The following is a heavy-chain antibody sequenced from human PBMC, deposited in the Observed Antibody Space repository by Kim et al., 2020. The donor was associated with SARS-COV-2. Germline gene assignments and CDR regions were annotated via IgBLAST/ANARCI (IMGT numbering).Heavy chain of an antibody. J-gene: IGHJ4*01. CDR1: GFTFSSYS. CDR2: LSSSSSNI. CDR3: ARNGWAERTGDY. V-gene: IGHV3-48*02. D-gene: IGHD1-1*01. Sequence: GGSLRLSCAASGFTFSSYSMNWVRQAPGKGLEWVSYLSSSSSNIYYADSVKGRFTISRDNAKNSLYLQMNSLRDEDTAVYYCARNGWAERTGDYWGRGTLVTVSS.